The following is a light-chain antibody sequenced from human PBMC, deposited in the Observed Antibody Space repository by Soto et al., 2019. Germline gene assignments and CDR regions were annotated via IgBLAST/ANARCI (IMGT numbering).Light chain of an antibody. V-gene: IGLV2-14*01. CDR3: SSYTSSSTLLYV. CDR1: SSDVGGYNY. J-gene: IGLJ1*01. Sequence: QSALTQPASVSGSPGQSITISCTGTSSDVGGYNYVSWYQQHPGKAPKLMIYDVSNRPSGVSNRFSGSKSGNTASLTISGRQAEEEADDYCSSYTSSSTLLYVFGTGTKLTVL. CDR2: DVS.